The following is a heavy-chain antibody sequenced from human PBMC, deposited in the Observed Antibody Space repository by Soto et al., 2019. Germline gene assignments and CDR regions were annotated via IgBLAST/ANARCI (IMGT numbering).Heavy chain of an antibody. V-gene: IGHV4-59*01. J-gene: IGHJ4*02. Sequence: QVQLQESGPGLVKPSETLSLNCTVSGGPISSYYWSWIRQSPGKGLVWIGYIYYSGSTSYNPSLKSRVTISVDTSKNPFSLELSSVTAADTAVYYCARGSSGWTPRLDYWGQGTLVTVSS. CDR1: GGPISSYY. CDR3: ARGSSGWTPRLDY. D-gene: IGHD6-19*01. CDR2: IYYSGST.